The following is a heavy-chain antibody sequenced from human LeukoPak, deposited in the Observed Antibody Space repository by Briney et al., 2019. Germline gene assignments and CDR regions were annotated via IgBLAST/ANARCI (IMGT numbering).Heavy chain of an antibody. CDR3: ARVEKLMPEFEF. J-gene: IGHJ4*02. D-gene: IGHD2-2*01. Sequence: ASVKVSCKASGYTFIDFYIHWVRQAPGQGLEWMGWINPNSGAIKYSQKFQGRVSMTRDTSITTVYMDLSSLRSDDTAVYYCARVEKLMPEFEFWGQGTLVTVSS. V-gene: IGHV1-2*02. CDR2: INPNSGAI. CDR1: GYTFIDFY.